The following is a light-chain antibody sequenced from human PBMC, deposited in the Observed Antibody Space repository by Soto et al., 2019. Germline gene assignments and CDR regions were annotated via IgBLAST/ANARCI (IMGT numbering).Light chain of an antibody. Sequence: DIQMTQSPSTLSASVGDRVTNTCRASQNIDRWLAWYQQKPGKAPNLLIYGASNLESGVPSRFSGSGSGTEFTLTISSLRPDDFATYYCQHYNSYPWTFGQGTNVEIK. V-gene: IGKV1-5*03. J-gene: IGKJ1*01. CDR3: QHYNSYPWT. CDR2: GAS. CDR1: QNIDRW.